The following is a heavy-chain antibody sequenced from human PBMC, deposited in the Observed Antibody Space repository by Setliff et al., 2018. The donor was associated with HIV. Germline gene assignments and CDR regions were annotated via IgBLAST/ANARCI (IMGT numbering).Heavy chain of an antibody. J-gene: IGHJ4*03. CDR3: ARVPFTTGFDY. CDR1: GYSISSGYY. CDR2: IYHSGGT. V-gene: IGHV4-38-2*01. D-gene: IGHD3-3*01. Sequence: SETLSLTCAVSGYSISSGYYWGWIRQPPGRGLEWIGNIYHSGGTHYNPSLRSRVTISVDTSKNHFSLKLSSVTAADTAVFYCARVPFTTGFDYWGQGTTVTVSS.